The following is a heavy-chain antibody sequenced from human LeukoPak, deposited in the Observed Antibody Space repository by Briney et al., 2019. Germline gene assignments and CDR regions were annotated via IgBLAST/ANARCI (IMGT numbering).Heavy chain of an antibody. CDR3: ARGFYGSGSYYN. V-gene: IGHV4-34*01. CDR1: GGSFSGYY. CDR2: INHSGST. J-gene: IGHJ4*02. D-gene: IGHD3-10*01. Sequence: SETLSLTCAVYGGSFSGYYWSWIRQPPGKGLEWIGEINHSGSTNYNPSLKSRVTISVDTSKNQFSLKLSSATAADTAVYYCARGFYGSGSYYNWGQGTLVTVSS.